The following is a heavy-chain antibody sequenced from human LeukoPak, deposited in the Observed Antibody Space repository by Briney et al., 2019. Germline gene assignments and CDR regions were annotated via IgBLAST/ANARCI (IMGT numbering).Heavy chain of an antibody. Sequence: GVLRLSCAASGFTYSSYSMNWVRQAPGKGLEWVSSVSSSSSYIYYANSVKGRFTISRDNAKTSLYLQMNSLGVEDTAVYYCARWDRFHGVWGRGTLVTVSS. CDR1: GFTYSSYS. V-gene: IGHV3-21*01. J-gene: IGHJ4*02. CDR2: VSSSSSYI. CDR3: ARWDRFHGV. D-gene: IGHD1-14*01.